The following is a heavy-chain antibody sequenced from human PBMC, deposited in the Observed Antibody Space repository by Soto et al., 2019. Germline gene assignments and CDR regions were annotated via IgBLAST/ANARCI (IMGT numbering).Heavy chain of an antibody. J-gene: IGHJ6*03. CDR3: ARGVWFGELLLGYYYYYMDV. CDR1: GYTFTSYA. CDR2: INAGNGNT. V-gene: IGHV1-3*01. D-gene: IGHD3-10*01. Sequence: ASVKVSCKASGYTFTSYAMHWVRQAPGQRLEWMGWINAGNGNTKYSQKLQGRVTITRDTSASTAYIELSSLRSEDTAVYYCARGVWFGELLLGYYYYYMDVWGKGTTVTVSS.